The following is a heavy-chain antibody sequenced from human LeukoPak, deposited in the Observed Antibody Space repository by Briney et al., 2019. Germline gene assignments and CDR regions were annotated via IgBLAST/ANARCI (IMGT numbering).Heavy chain of an antibody. CDR1: LDSTTSNF. V-gene: IGHV4-34*01. CDR2: INQRGST. Sequence: SETLSLTCTVSLDSTTSNFWSWVRQPPGKGLEWVGEINQRGSTNYNPSLKSRVTISVDTSKNQFSLKLSSVTAADTAVYYCARGIRRHYYGSGSYYNTGRRIGDYFDYWGQGTLVTVSS. J-gene: IGHJ4*02. CDR3: ARGIRRHYYGSGSYYNTGRRIGDYFDY. D-gene: IGHD3-10*01.